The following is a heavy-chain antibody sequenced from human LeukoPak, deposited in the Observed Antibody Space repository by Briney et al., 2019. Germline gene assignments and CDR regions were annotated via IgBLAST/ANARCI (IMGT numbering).Heavy chain of an antibody. D-gene: IGHD4-11*01. CDR3: ARSMSTTVTTWYYYYYGMDV. V-gene: IGHV4-34*01. J-gene: IGHJ6*02. Sequence: KPSETLSLTCAVYGGSFSGYYWSWIRQPPGKGLEWIGEINHSGSTNYNPSLKSRVTISVDTSKNQFSLKLSSVTAADTAVYYCARSMSTTVTTWYYYYYGMDVWGQGTTVTVSS. CDR1: GGSFSGYY. CDR2: INHSGST.